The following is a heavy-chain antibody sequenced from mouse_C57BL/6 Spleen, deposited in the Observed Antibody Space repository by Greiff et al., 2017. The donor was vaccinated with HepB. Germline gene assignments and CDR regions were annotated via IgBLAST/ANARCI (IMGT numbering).Heavy chain of an antibody. CDR2: INYDGSST. V-gene: IGHV5-16*01. CDR1: GFTFSDYY. CDR3: ARDRDDYGSYYFDY. D-gene: IGHD2-4*01. Sequence: EVKLMESEGGLVQPGSSIKLSCTASGFTFSDYYMAWVRQVPEKGLEWVANINYDGSSTYYLDSLKSRFIISRDNAKNILYLQMSSLKSEDTATYYCARDRDDYGSYYFDYWGQGTTLTVSS. J-gene: IGHJ2*01.